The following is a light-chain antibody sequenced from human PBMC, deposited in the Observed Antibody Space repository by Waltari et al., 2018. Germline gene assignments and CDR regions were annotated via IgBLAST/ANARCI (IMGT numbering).Light chain of an antibody. V-gene: IGLV2-23*01. Sequence: QSALTQPASVSASPGQSITISCTGTSSDVGSYNLVSSSQHHPGNAPKLMIYEGTKRPSGVSNRFSGSKSGNTASLTISGLQADDEADYYCCSYAGSSTSYWVFGGGTKLTVL. CDR1: SSDVGSYNL. CDR2: EGT. CDR3: CSYAGSSTSYWV. J-gene: IGLJ3*02.